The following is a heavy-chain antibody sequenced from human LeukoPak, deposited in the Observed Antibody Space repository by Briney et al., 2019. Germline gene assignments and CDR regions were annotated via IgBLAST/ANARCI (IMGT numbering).Heavy chain of an antibody. CDR2: ISYDGSNK. D-gene: IGHD1-14*01. J-gene: IGHJ4*02. Sequence: GSLRLSCAASGFTFSSYAMHWVRQAPGKGLGWVAVISYDGSNKYYADSVKGRFTISRDNSKNTPYLQMYSLRAEETAVYYSASPGSSDGGARDYWGQGTLVTVSS. V-gene: IGHV3-30-3*01. CDR3: ASPGSSDGGARDY. CDR1: GFTFSSYA.